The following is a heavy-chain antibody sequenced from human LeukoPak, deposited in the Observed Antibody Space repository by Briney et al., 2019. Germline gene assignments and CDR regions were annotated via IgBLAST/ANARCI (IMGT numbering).Heavy chain of an antibody. D-gene: IGHD3-22*01. Sequence: PGGSLRLSCAASGFTFSSYSMNWVRQAPGKGLEWVSYISSSSTIYYADSVKGRFTISRDNAKNSLYLQMNSLRDEDTAVYYCARDLNYYDSSGYYYTLDYWGQGTLVTVSS. J-gene: IGHJ4*02. V-gene: IGHV3-48*02. CDR3: ARDLNYYDSSGYYYTLDY. CDR2: ISSSSTI. CDR1: GFTFSSYS.